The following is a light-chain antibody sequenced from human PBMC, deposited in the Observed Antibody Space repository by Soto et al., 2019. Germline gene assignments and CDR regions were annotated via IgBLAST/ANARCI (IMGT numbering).Light chain of an antibody. CDR1: QSVNSN. J-gene: IGKJ4*01. Sequence: DIAMPQSPATLSVSPGERATLSCRASQSVNSNLAWYQQKPGQAPRLLIYGASTRATGIPARFSGSGSGTEFTVAISSLQSEDCAVSYCQQYNNWPLTFGGGTKVEIK. CDR3: QQYNNWPLT. V-gene: IGKV3-15*01. CDR2: GAS.